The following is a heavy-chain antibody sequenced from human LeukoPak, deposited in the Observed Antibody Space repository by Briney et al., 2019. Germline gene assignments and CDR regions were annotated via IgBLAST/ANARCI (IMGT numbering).Heavy chain of an antibody. CDR1: GGSISSYY. D-gene: IGHD6-19*01. CDR2: IYYSGST. V-gene: IGHV4-59*01. Sequence: PSETLSLTCTVSGGSISSYYWNWIRQPLGKGPEWIGQIYYSGSTSYNPSLKSRVTISVDTSKNQFSLKVSSVSAADTAVYFCARTYRSGWYGMDVWGQGTTVIVSS. CDR3: ARTYRSGWYGMDV. J-gene: IGHJ6*02.